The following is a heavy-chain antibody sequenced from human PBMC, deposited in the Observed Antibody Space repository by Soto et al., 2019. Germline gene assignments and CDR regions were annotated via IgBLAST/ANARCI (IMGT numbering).Heavy chain of an antibody. CDR2: TYYRSKWYN. V-gene: IGHV6-1*01. D-gene: IGHD2-8*01. CDR3: ARDLDHCTNGVCYDGFDY. CDR1: GDNVSSNSAA. J-gene: IGHJ4*02. Sequence: TQTLSLTYDISGDNVSSNSAAWNWIRQSPSRGLEWLGRTYYRSKWYNDYAVSVKSRITINPDTSKNQFSLQLNSVTPEDTAVYYCARDLDHCTNGVCYDGFDYWGQGTLVTVSS.